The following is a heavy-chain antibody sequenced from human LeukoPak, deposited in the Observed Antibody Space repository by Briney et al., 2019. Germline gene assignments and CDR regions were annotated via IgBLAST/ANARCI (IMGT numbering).Heavy chain of an antibody. CDR3: ARENGNGGSSFDY. CDR2: ISSSGSTI. D-gene: IGHD2-15*01. V-gene: IGHV3-48*04. J-gene: IGHJ4*02. Sequence: PGGSLRLSCAASGFAFSSYSMNWVRQAPGKGLEWVSYISSSGSTIYYADSVKGRFTISRDNAKNSLYLQMNSLRAEDTAVYYCARENGNGGSSFDYWGQGTLVTVSS. CDR1: GFAFSSYS.